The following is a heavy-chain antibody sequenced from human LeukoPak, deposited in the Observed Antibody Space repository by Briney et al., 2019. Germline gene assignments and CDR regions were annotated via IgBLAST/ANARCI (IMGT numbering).Heavy chain of an antibody. J-gene: IGHJ4*02. V-gene: IGHV3-11*01. D-gene: IGHD4-23*01. CDR3: ARDADYGGLYDY. CDR1: GLNFSDYY. CDR2: VSSSGSTI. Sequence: GGSLRLSCAASGLNFSDYYMSWIRQAQGTGLEWVSYVSSSGSTIYYAESVKGRFTISRDNAKNSLYLQMNSLRAEDTAVYYCARDADYGGLYDYWGQGTLVTVSS.